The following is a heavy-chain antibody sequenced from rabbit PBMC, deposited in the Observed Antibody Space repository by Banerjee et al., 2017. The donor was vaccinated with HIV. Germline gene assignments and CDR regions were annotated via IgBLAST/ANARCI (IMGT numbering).Heavy chain of an antibody. J-gene: IGHJ4*01. D-gene: IGHD4-1*01. CDR2: IHAGSSGST. Sequence: QSLEESGGDLVKPGASLTVTCTASGFSFSSSYWICWVRQAPGKGLEWIACIHAGSSGSTYYASWAKGRFTISSDNAQNTVDLQMNSLTAADTATYFCARIDPRYYTSDWDYFNLWGPGTLVTVS. CDR1: GFSFSSSYW. V-gene: IGHV1S40*01. CDR3: ARIDPRYYTSDWDYFNL.